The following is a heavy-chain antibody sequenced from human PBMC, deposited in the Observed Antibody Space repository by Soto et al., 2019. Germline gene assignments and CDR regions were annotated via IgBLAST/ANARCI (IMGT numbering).Heavy chain of an antibody. Sequence: QLQLQESGPGLVKPSEPLSLTCPVSGGSIGSGSSYWGWFGQPPGKGLEWIGSIYYSGSTYYNPSLKSRVTISVDTSKNQFSLKLSSVTAADTAVYYCARVGYSYGYVWGQGTLVTVSS. V-gene: IGHV4-39*01. CDR2: IYYSGST. CDR1: GGSIGSGSSY. CDR3: ARVGYSYGYV. D-gene: IGHD5-18*01. J-gene: IGHJ4*02.